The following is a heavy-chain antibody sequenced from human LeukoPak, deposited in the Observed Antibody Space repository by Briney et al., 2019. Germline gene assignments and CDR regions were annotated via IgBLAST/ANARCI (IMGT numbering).Heavy chain of an antibody. Sequence: GASVKVSCKTSGGTFSRSAISWVRQAPGQGLEWMGGIIPIFGAANYAQKFQDRVTITTDESTSTAYMELNSLRSEDAAVYYCARGRDCSGGNCYQALLDYWGQGTLVTVS. V-gene: IGHV1-69*05. D-gene: IGHD2-15*01. J-gene: IGHJ4*02. CDR3: ARGRDCSGGNCYQALLDY. CDR2: IIPIFGAA. CDR1: GGTFSRSA.